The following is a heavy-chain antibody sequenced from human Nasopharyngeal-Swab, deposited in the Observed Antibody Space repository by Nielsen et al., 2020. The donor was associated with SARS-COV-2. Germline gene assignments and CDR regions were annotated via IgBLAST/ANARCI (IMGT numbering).Heavy chain of an antibody. D-gene: IGHD3-3*01. V-gene: IGHV4-30-4*01. J-gene: IGHJ4*02. CDR3: ASLKVGITIFGVVTDRLLDY. CDR2: IYYSGST. Sequence: WIRQPPGKGLEWIGYIYYSGSTYYNPSLKSRVTISVDTSKNQFSLKLSSVTAADTAVYYCASLKVGITIFGVVTDRLLDYWDQGTLVTVSS.